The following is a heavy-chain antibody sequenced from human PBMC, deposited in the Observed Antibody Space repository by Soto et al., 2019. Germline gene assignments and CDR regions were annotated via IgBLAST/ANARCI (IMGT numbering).Heavy chain of an antibody. CDR3: TRRIVATKGWFDP. J-gene: IGHJ5*02. CDR1: GFTFSGSA. CDR2: IRSKANSYAP. V-gene: IGHV3-73*02. Sequence: EVQLVESGGGLVQPGGSLKLSCAASGFTFSGSAMHWVRQASGKGLEWVGRIRSKANSYAPAYAASVKGRFTISRDDSKNTAYLQMNSLKTEDTAVYYCTRRIVATKGWFDPWGQGTLVTVSS. D-gene: IGHD5-12*01.